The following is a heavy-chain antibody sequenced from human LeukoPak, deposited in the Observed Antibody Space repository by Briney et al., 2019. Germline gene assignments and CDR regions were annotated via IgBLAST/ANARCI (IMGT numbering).Heavy chain of an antibody. CDR2: ISDSGGRT. V-gene: IGHV3-23*01. J-gene: IGHJ6*02. D-gene: IGHD3-16*01. Sequence: GGSLRLSCAASGFTFSNYAMNRVRQAPGKGLEWVSAISDSGGRTFYADSVKGRFTVSRDNSKNTLYLQMNSLTVEDTAIYYCAKVGVPGPYYYGMDVWAQGTTVTVSS. CDR1: GFTFSNYA. CDR3: AKVGVPGPYYYGMDV.